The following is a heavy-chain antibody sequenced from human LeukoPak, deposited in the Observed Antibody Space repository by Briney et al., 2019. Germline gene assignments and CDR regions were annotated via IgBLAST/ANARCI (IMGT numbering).Heavy chain of an antibody. V-gene: IGHV3-7*04. CDR3: ARDVRPDY. D-gene: IGHD6-6*01. CDR2: IKQDGTEK. CDR1: GFTFSSYW. Sequence: PGGSLILSCAASGFTFSSYWMSWVRQAPGEGLEWVANIKQDGTEKYYMDSVKGRFSISRENAKNSLYLQMNALRAEDTAVYYCARDVRPDYWGQGTLVTVST. J-gene: IGHJ4*02.